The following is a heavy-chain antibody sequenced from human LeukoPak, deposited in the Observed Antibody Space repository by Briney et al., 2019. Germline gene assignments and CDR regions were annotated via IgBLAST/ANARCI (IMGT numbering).Heavy chain of an antibody. V-gene: IGHV3-48*03. D-gene: IGHD6-19*01. CDR1: GFTFSSYE. Sequence: PGGSLRLSCAASGFTFSSYEMNWVRQAPGEGLWRVSYISSGSTIYDADSVKGRITISRDNAKNSLYLQMNSLRAEDTAVYYCARESIAVAGAPFDYWGQGTLVTVSS. CDR2: ISSGSTI. J-gene: IGHJ4*02. CDR3: ARESIAVAGAPFDY.